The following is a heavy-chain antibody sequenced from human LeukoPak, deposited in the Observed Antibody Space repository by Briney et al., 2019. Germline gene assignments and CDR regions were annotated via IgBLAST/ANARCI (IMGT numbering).Heavy chain of an antibody. J-gene: IGHJ4*02. D-gene: IGHD5-18*01. CDR1: GGTFSSYA. Sequence: GASVKVSCKASGGTFSSYAISWVRQAPAQGLEWMGRIIPILGIANYAQKFQGRVTITADKSTSTAYMELSSLRSEDTAVYYCASRVGTASYYFDYWGQGTLVTVSS. CDR2: IIPILGIA. CDR3: ASRVGTASYYFDY. V-gene: IGHV1-69*04.